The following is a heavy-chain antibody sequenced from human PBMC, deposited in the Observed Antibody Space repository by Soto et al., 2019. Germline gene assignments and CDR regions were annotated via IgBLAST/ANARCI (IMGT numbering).Heavy chain of an antibody. D-gene: IGHD3-3*01. CDR2: IIPIFGTA. J-gene: IGHJ5*02. Sequence: QVQLVQSGAEVQKPGSSVKVSCKASGGTFSSYAISWVRQAPGQGLEWMGGIIPIFGTANYAQKFQGRVTITADESTSTVYMELSSLRSEDTAVYYCARRYDFWSGYYYNWFDPWGQGTLVTVSS. CDR3: ARRYDFWSGYYYNWFDP. CDR1: GGTFSSYA. V-gene: IGHV1-69*01.